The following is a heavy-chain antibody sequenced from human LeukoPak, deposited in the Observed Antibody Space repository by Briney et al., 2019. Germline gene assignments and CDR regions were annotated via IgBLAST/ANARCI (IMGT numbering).Heavy chain of an antibody. CDR3: ARHFDSSGPPFDY. V-gene: IGHV4-4*09. J-gene: IGHJ4*02. CDR1: GGSISSYY. Sequence: SETLSLTCTVSGGSISSYYWNWIRKPPGKGLDLIGYIYTSGSTNYNPSLKSRVTISVDTSKNQLSLKLSSVTAADTAVYYCARHFDSSGPPFDYWGQGTLVTVSS. D-gene: IGHD3-22*01. CDR2: IYTSGST.